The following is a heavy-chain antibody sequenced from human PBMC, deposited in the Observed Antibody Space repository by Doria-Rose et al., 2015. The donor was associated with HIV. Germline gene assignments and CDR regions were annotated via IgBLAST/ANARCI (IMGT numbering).Heavy chain of an antibody. CDR1: GVSLSSPGMG. CDR3: ARIKSSRWYHKYYFDF. Sequence: ESGPVLVKPTETLTLTCTVSGVSLSSPGMGVSWIRQPPGKALEWLANIFSDDERSYITHLKSRLTISRGTSKSQVVLTMTDMDPVDTATYYCARIKSSRWYHKYYFDFWGQGTLVIVSA. CDR2: IFSDDER. D-gene: IGHD6-13*01. J-gene: IGHJ4*02. V-gene: IGHV2-26*01.